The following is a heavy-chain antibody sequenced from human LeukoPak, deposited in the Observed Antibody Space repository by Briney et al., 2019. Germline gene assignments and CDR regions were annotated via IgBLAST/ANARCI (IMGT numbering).Heavy chain of an antibody. CDR3: ARSDLTGAFDI. CDR2: IYYSGST. J-gene: IGHJ3*02. V-gene: IGHV4-59*01. CDR1: GGSISSYY. Sequence: SETLSLTCTVSGGSISSYYWSWIRQPPGKGLEWIGYIYYSGSTNYNPSLKSRVTISEDTSKNQFSLKLSSVTAADTAVYYCARSDLTGAFDIWGQGTMVTVSS. D-gene: IGHD1-14*01.